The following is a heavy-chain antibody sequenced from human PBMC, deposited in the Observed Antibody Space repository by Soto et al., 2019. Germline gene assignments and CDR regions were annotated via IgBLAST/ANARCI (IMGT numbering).Heavy chain of an antibody. V-gene: IGHV4-30-2*01. CDR3: AGSGYYPTYFDY. Sequence: QLQLQESGSGLVKPSQTLSLTCAVSGGSISSGDYSWSWIRQPPGKGLEWIGYIYHSGSTYYNPSLKSRLTIPVQRSKNQFSLKLSSVTTADTAVYYCAGSGYYPTYFDYWGQGTLVTVSS. CDR1: GGSISSGDYS. CDR2: IYHSGST. J-gene: IGHJ4*02. D-gene: IGHD3-22*01.